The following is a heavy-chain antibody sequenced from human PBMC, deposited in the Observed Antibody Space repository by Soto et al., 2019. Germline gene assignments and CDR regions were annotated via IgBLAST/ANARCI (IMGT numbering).Heavy chain of an antibody. CDR2: IIPILGIA. V-gene: IGHV1-69*02. Sequence: QVQLVQSGAEVKKPGSSVKVSCKASGGTFSSYTISWVRQAPGQGLEWMGRIIPILGIANYAQKFQGRVTITADKSTSTAYRDLSSLRSEDTAVYYCERANYDFWRGYSIDYWGQGTLVTVSS. J-gene: IGHJ4*02. CDR1: GGTFSSYT. CDR3: ERANYDFWRGYSIDY. D-gene: IGHD3-3*01.